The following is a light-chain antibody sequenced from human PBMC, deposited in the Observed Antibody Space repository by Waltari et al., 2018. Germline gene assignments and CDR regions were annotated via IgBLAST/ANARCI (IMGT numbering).Light chain of an antibody. Sequence: SSELTQDPGVSVALGQTVRITCQGDSLTTYYPSWYQQKPGQVPLLVLYGDNKRPSWIPDRFSGSTSGNTASLTITGAQAEDEADYYCNSRDTTDNHLLFGGGTKLTVL. CDR1: SLTTYY. CDR2: GDN. V-gene: IGLV3-19*01. J-gene: IGLJ3*02. CDR3: NSRDTTDNHLL.